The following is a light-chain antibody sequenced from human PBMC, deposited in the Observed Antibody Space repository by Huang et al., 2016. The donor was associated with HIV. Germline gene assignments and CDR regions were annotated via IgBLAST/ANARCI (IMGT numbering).Light chain of an antibody. CDR3: QQRSNWPRFT. CDR2: DAS. V-gene: IGKV3-11*01. CDR1: QSVSRY. J-gene: IGKJ3*01. Sequence: EIVLTQSPATLSLSPGERATLSCRASQSVSRYLAWYQQKPGQAPRLLSYDASNRATGIPARFSGSGSGTDFTLTISSLEPEDFAVYYCQQRSNWPRFTFGPGTKVDIK.